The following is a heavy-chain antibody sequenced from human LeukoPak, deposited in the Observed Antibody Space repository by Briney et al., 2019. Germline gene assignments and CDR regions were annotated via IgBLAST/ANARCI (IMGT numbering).Heavy chain of an antibody. CDR2: IYTSGST. CDR1: GGSISSYY. CDR3: ASGSLYDFWSGYYLGYYYYMDV. Sequence: KPSETLSLTCTVSGGSISSYYWSWIRQPAGKGLEWIGRIYTSGSTNYNPSLKSRVTMSVDTSKNQFSLKLSSVTAADTAVYYCASGSLYDFWSGYYLGYYYYMDVWGKGTTVTVSS. V-gene: IGHV4-4*07. J-gene: IGHJ6*03. D-gene: IGHD3-3*01.